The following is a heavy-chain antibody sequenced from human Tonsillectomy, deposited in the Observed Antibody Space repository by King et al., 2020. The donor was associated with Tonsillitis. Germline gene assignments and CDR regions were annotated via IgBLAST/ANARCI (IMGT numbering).Heavy chain of an antibody. D-gene: IGHD2-15*01. V-gene: IGHV4-59*08. CDR2: IYCSGST. CDR1: GGSISSYY. Sequence: QLQESGPGLVKPSETLSLTCTVSGGSISSYYWSWIRQPPGKGLEWIGYIYCSGSTNYNPSLKSRVTISVDTSKNQFSLKLSSVTAADTAVYYCARRLGYCSGGSCPHWYFDLWGRGTLVTVSS. CDR3: ARRLGYCSGGSCPHWYFDL. J-gene: IGHJ2*01.